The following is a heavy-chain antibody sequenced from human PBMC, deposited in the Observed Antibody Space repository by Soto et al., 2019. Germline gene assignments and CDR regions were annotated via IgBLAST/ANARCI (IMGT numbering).Heavy chain of an antibody. CDR3: AKDHGAWYSSGWYRPKCFDY. Sequence: EVQLLESGGGLVQPGGSLRLSCAASGFTFSSYAMSWVRQAPGKGLEWVSAISGSGGSTYYADSVKGRFTISRDNSKNTLYLQMNSLRAEDTAVYYCAKDHGAWYSSGWYRPKCFDYWGQGTLVTVSS. J-gene: IGHJ4*02. CDR2: ISGSGGST. D-gene: IGHD6-19*01. CDR1: GFTFSSYA. V-gene: IGHV3-23*01.